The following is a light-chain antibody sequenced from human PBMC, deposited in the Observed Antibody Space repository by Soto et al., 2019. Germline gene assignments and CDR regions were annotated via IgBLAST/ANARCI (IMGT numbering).Light chain of an antibody. CDR1: SSDIGGYNY. CDR3: SSYTSSSTDYV. CDR2: YVS. Sequence: QSVLTQPASVSGSPGQSITISCTGTSSDIGGYNYVSWYQQHPGKAPKLMIYYVSNRPSGVSFRFSGSKSGNTASLTISGLQAEDEADYYCSSYTSSSTDYVFGTGTKVTVL. J-gene: IGLJ1*01. V-gene: IGLV2-14*01.